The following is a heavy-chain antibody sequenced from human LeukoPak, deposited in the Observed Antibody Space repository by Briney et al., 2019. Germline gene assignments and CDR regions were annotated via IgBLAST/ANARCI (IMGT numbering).Heavy chain of an antibody. CDR1: GFTFSSYA. J-gene: IGHJ4*02. D-gene: IGHD2-21*01. V-gene: IGHV3-30-3*01. Sequence: PGGSLRLSCAASGFTFSSYAMHWVRQAPGKGLEWVAVISYDGSNKYYADSVKGRFTISRDNSKNTLYLQMNSLRAEDTAVYYCARDNGGSSVIGVFDYWGQGTLVTVSS. CDR3: ARDNGGSSVIGVFDY. CDR2: ISYDGSNK.